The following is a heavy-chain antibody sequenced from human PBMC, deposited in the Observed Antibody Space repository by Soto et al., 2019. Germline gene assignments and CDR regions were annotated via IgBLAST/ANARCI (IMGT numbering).Heavy chain of an antibody. CDR2: MNPNSGKT. D-gene: IGHD6-13*01. V-gene: IGHV1-8*01. CDR1: GYTFTSYD. Sequence: QVQLVQSGAEVKKPWASVKVSCKASGYTFTSYDINWVRQATGQGLEWMGWMNPNSGKTGYAQKFKGRVTMTRNTSISTAYMELIRLRSEDTAVSYCAREQAAACIDWFDPWGQGTLVTVSS. J-gene: IGHJ5*02. CDR3: AREQAAACIDWFDP.